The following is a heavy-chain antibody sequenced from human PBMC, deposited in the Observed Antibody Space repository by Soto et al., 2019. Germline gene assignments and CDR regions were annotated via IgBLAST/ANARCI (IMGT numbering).Heavy chain of an antibody. J-gene: IGHJ6*03. CDR1: SDSISRSHW. CDR3: VCGSFVTHYYYYLMAV. V-gene: IGHV4-4*02. D-gene: IGHD3-10*01. Sequence: PSETLSLTCAVSSDSISRSHWLTWVRQSPGKGLKWLGDIYYSRSVYYNPSLRSRISISMDKSNNQFSLNLSSVTAADSAVYYCVCGSFVTHYYYYLMAVWGKGTPVTVSS. CDR2: IYYSRSV.